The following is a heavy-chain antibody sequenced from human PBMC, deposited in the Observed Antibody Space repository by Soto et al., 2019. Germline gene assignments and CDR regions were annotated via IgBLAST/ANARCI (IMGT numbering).Heavy chain of an antibody. CDR2: VYYSGGA. CDR1: GVSIHNSHSF. J-gene: IGHJ5*01. V-gene: IGHV4-39*01. Sequence: PSETLSLTCAVSGVSIHNSHSFWGWIRQPPGKGLEFIANVYYSGGAHYNPSFKSRVTISVDTATNQVSLRMSSVTAADTAVYFCGRVVEGATRHNDFDSRGQGTLVTVSS. CDR3: GRVVEGATRHNDFDS. D-gene: IGHD1-1*01.